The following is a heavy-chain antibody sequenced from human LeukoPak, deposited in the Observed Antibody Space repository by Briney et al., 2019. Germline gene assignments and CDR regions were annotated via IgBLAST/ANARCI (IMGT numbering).Heavy chain of an antibody. CDR2: IKQDGSEE. V-gene: IGHV3-7*01. Sequence: GGSLRLSCAASGFTFSSYWMSWVRQAPGKGLEWVANIKQDGSEEYYVDSVKGRFTISRDNAKNSLYLQMNSLRAEGTAVYYCARAVLLWHGSLDYWGQGTLVTVSS. CDR3: ARAVLLWHGSLDY. D-gene: IGHD3-10*01. CDR1: GFTFSSYW. J-gene: IGHJ4*02.